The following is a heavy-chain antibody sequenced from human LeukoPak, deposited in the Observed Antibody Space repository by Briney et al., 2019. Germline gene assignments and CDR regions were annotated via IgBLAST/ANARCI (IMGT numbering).Heavy chain of an antibody. CDR3: ARGGVNWNDDFGY. CDR1: GFTFSSYG. J-gene: IGHJ4*02. CDR2: ISYDGSNK. V-gene: IGHV3-30*03. D-gene: IGHD1-20*01. Sequence: GRSLRLSCAASGFTFSSYGMHWVRQAPGKGLEWVAVISYDGSNKYYADSVKGRFTISRDNSKNTLYLQMNSLRAEDTAVYYCARGGVNWNDDFGYWGQGTLVTVSS.